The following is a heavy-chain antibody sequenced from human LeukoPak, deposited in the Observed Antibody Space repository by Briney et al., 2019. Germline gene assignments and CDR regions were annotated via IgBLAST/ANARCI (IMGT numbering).Heavy chain of an antibody. CDR1: GFTFSDYY. D-gene: IGHD1-26*01. Sequence: PGGSLRLSCAASGFTFSDYYMSWIRQAPGKGLEWVSYINSSGSTIYYADSVKGRFTISRDNAKNSLYLQMNSLRAEDTAVYYCARSRAWELLLDYWGQGTLVTVSS. J-gene: IGHJ4*02. V-gene: IGHV3-11*01. CDR3: ARSRAWELLLDY. CDR2: INSSGSTI.